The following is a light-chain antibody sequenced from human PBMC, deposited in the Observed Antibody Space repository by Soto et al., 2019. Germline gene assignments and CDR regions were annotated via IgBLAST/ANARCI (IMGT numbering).Light chain of an antibody. CDR3: QHYNDWPPTWT. V-gene: IGKV3-15*01. Sequence: EIVMTQSPATLSVSPGERATLSCRASQSVSSKLAWDQQKPGQAPRVLIFGASTRATGIPARFSGSGSGTEFTLTISSLQSEDFAVYYCQHYNDWPPTWTFGQGTSVEIK. CDR1: QSVSSK. J-gene: IGKJ1*01. CDR2: GAS.